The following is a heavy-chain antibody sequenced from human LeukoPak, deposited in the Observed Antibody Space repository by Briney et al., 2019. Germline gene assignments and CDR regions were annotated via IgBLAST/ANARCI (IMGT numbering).Heavy chain of an antibody. J-gene: IGHJ4*02. CDR3: AKPLSAASGTDFDY. D-gene: IGHD6-13*01. V-gene: IGHV3-23*01. Sequence: TGGSLRLSCAASGFTFSSYAMSWVGQAPGKGLEWVSAITGSGTTTYYADSVKGRFTISRDNSKNTLYLQMNSLRAEDTAVYYCAKPLSAASGTDFDYWGQGTLVTVSS. CDR1: GFTFSSYA. CDR2: ITGSGTTT.